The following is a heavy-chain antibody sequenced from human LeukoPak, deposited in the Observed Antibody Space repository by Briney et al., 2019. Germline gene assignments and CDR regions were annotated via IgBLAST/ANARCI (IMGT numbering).Heavy chain of an antibody. CDR3: ARVSNRNSINFDY. D-gene: IGHD1-1*01. CDR1: GFTFSSYW. V-gene: IGHV3-74*01. Sequence: GGSLRLSCAASGFTFSSYWMHWVRQAPGKGLVWVSRINGDGSTSNYADSVKGRFTISRDNAKNTLYLQMNSLRAEDTAVYYCARVSNRNSINFDYGGQGTLVTVSS. J-gene: IGHJ4*02. CDR2: INGDGSTS.